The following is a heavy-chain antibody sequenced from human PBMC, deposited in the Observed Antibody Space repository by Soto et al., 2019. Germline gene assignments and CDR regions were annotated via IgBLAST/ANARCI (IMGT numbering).Heavy chain of an antibody. Sequence: ASVKVSCKASGGTFSSYAISWVRQAPGQGLEWMGGITPIFGTANYAQKFQGRVTITADESTSTAYMELSSLRSEDTAVYYCARGPDIAARLKYYYYGMEVRGQGTTVTVSS. CDR2: ITPIFGTA. V-gene: IGHV1-69*13. CDR1: GGTFSSYA. J-gene: IGHJ6*02. D-gene: IGHD6-6*01. CDR3: ARGPDIAARLKYYYYGMEV.